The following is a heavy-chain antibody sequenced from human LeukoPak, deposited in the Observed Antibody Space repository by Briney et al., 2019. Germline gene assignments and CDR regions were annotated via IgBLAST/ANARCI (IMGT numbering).Heavy chain of an antibody. D-gene: IGHD3-10*01. CDR2: ISGSGGRT. V-gene: IGHV3-23*01. J-gene: IGHJ4*02. CDR1: GFIFSSYA. CDR3: AKGARDSGSYYSALHY. Sequence: PGGSLRLSCAASGFIFSSYAMSWVRLAPGKGLEWISVISGSGGRTDYADSVKGRFTISRDNSKNTLYLQMNSLRAEDTAVYYCAKGARDSGSYYSALHYWGQGTLVTVSS.